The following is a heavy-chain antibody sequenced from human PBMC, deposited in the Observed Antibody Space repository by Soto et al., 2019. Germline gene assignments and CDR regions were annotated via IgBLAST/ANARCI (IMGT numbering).Heavy chain of an antibody. CDR1: AGSISSGGYY. V-gene: IGHV4-31*03. Sequence: QVQLQESGTGLLKPSQTLSLTCTVSAGSISSGGYYWSWIRQHPGQGLEWIGYSYYSGSTYYNPSLKRRVTITVDTSKNQFSLKLSSVTAADTAVYYCARTPLLWGQGTLVTVSS. D-gene: IGHD1-26*01. J-gene: IGHJ4*02. CDR3: ARTPLL. CDR2: SYYSGST.